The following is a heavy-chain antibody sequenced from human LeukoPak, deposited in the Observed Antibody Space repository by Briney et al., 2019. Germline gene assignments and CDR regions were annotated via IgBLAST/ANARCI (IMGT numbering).Heavy chain of an antibody. CDR2: IWYDGSNK. V-gene: IGHV3-33*01. Sequence: PGGSLRLSCAAFGFTFSSYGMHWVRQAPGKGLEWVAVIWYDGSNKYYADSVKGRFTISRDNSKNTLYLQMNSLRAEDTAVYYCARDRSRITTFMDVWGKGTTVTVSS. D-gene: IGHD3-3*01. CDR1: GFTFSSYG. J-gene: IGHJ6*03. CDR3: ARDRSRITTFMDV.